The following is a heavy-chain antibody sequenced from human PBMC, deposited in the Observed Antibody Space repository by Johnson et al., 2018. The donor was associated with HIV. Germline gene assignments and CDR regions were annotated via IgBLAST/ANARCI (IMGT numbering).Heavy chain of an antibody. CDR2: IGTGGST. D-gene: IGHD3-22*01. CDR1: GFTFSSYA. J-gene: IGHJ3*02. V-gene: IGHV3/OR16-10*03. Sequence: VQLVESGGGLVHPGGSLRLSCAGSGFTFSSYAMHWVRQAPGKGLEWVSAIGTGGSTYYADSVKGRLTISRDNSKNTRYRQMNSRRAEYTAVYYCARGDYYDSSGYTGSFDIWGQGTMVTVSS. CDR3: ARGDYYDSSGYTGSFDI.